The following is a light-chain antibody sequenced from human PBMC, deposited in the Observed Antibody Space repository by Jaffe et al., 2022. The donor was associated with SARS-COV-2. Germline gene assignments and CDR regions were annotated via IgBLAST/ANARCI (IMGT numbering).Light chain of an antibody. V-gene: IGKV3-11*01. Sequence: IVLTQSPATLSLSPGERATLSCRASQSVNNYVAWYQQKPGQAPRLLIYDASNRATGIPARFSGSGSGTDFTLTISSLEPEDFAVYFCQQRGNWPTFGQGTKVEF. CDR3: QQRGNWPT. CDR2: DAS. J-gene: IGKJ1*01. CDR1: QSVNNY.